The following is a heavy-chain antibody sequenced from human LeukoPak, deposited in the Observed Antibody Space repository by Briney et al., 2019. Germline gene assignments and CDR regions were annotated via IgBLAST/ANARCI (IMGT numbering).Heavy chain of an antibody. CDR1: GFTFNYYA. V-gene: IGHV3-23*01. Sequence: GGSLRLSCAASGFTFNYYAMTWVRQAPGKGLEWVSAISGRGGSTYYADSVKGRFTISRDNSKNTLYLQMNSLRAEDTAVYYCAKPTGVNTVTAPFEYWGQGTLGTVSS. D-gene: IGHD4-17*01. CDR3: AKPTGVNTVTAPFEY. CDR2: ISGRGGST. J-gene: IGHJ4*02.